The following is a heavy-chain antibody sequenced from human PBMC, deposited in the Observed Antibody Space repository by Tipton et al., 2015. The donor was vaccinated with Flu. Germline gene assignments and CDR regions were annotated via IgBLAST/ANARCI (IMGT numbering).Heavy chain of an antibody. CDR2: ISGSGGST. CDR1: GFTFSSYA. D-gene: IGHD2-15*01. CDR3: AKVPVVVVAATLFDY. J-gene: IGHJ4*02. Sequence: SLRLSCAASGFTFSSYAMSWVRQAPGKGLEWVSAISGSGGSTYYGDSVKGRFTISRDNSKNTLYLQMNSLRAEDTAVHYCAKVPVVVVAATLFDYWGQGTLVTVSS. V-gene: IGHV3-23*01.